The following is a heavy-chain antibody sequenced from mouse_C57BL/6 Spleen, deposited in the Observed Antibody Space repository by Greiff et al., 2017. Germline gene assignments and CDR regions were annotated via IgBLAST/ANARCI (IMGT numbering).Heavy chain of an antibody. CDR3: ARHEGDYDYDVDYFDY. CDR1: GYTFTEYT. J-gene: IGHJ2*01. CDR2: FYPGSGSI. D-gene: IGHD2-4*01. Sequence: QVQLQQSGAELVKPGASVKLSCKASGYTFTEYTIHWVKQRSGQGLEWIGWFYPGSGSIKYNEKFKDKATLTADKSSSTVYMELSRLTSEDSAVYFCARHEGDYDYDVDYFDYWGQGTTLTVSS. V-gene: IGHV1-62-2*01.